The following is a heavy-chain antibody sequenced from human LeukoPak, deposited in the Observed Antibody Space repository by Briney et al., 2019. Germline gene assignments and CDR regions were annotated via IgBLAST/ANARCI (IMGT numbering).Heavy chain of an antibody. CDR3: ARGDLATSIFGVVFANWFDP. D-gene: IGHD3-3*01. CDR2: IYHTGST. Sequence: PSGTLSLTCAVSGYSISSSSYWGWIRQPPGEGLEWVGNIYHTGSTYYNPSLNSRVTISIDTSKNQFSLKLSSVTAADMDVYYCARGDLATSIFGVVFANWFDPWGQGTLVTVSS. CDR1: GYSISSSSY. V-gene: IGHV4-38-2*01. J-gene: IGHJ5*02.